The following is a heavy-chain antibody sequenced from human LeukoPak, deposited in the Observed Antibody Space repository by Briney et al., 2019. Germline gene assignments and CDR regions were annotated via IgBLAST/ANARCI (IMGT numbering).Heavy chain of an antibody. J-gene: IGHJ6*02. D-gene: IGHD3-10*01. CDR2: INTDGSST. CDR3: ARGRGGLYGMDV. CDR1: GFTFSSYW. V-gene: IGHV3-74*01. Sequence: PGGSLRLSCAASGFTFSSYWMHWVRQAPGKGLVWVSRINTDGSSTSYADSVKGRFTISRDNAKNTLYLQMNSLRAEDTAVYYCARGRGGLYGMDVWGQGTTVTVSS.